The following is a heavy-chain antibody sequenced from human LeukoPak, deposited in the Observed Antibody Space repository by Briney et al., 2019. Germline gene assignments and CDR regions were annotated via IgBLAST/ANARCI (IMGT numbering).Heavy chain of an antibody. V-gene: IGHV3-64*01. Sequence: GGSLRLSCAASGFTFSSYAMYWVRQAPGKGLEYVSGISSNGGSTYYANSVKGRFTISRDNSKNTLYLQMGSLRAEDMAVYYCARAPREGHSGSYYDYWGQGTLVTVSS. CDR1: GFTFSSYA. CDR3: ARAPREGHSGSYYDY. CDR2: ISSNGGST. D-gene: IGHD1-26*01. J-gene: IGHJ4*02.